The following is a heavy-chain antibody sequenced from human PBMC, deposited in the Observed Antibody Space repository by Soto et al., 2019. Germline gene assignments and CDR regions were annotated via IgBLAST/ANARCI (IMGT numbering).Heavy chain of an antibody. V-gene: IGHV1-24*01. CDR2: FDPEDGET. Sequence: QVQLVQSGAEVKKPGASVKVSCKVSGYTLTELSMHWVRQAPGKGLEWMGGFDPEDGETIYAQKFQGRVTMTEDTSTATAYMELSSLRSEDTSVYYCATGIIGIVGATSLRYYYYGMDVWGQGTTVTVSS. D-gene: IGHD1-26*01. CDR3: ATGIIGIVGATSLRYYYYGMDV. CDR1: GYTLTELS. J-gene: IGHJ6*02.